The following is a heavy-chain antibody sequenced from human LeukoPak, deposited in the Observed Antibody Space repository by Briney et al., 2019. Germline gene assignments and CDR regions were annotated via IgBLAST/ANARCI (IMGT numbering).Heavy chain of an antibody. D-gene: IGHD2-15*01. Sequence: SETLSLTCAVYGGSFSGYYWSWIRQPPGKGLEWIGEINHSGSTNYNPSLKSRVTISVDTSKNQFSLKLSSVTAADTAVYYCASRGGSGYFVYWGQGTLVTVSS. V-gene: IGHV4-34*01. J-gene: IGHJ4*02. CDR1: GGSFSGYY. CDR3: ASRGGSGYFVY. CDR2: INHSGST.